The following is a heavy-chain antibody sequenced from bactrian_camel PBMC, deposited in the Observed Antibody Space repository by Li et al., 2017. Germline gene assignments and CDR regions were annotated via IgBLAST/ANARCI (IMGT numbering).Heavy chain of an antibody. J-gene: IGHJ4*01. CDR1: VNTNSIYF. Sequence: HVQLVESGGGSVQAGGSLNLSCAASVNTNSIYFMGWFRQVPGKGRDGVAVMSLSVNTYYADSVKGRFTISRDIAKNTLYLQMNSLKIEDTAVYYCALGSSRQATMTARGKGTQVTVS. D-gene: IGHD3*01. V-gene: IGHV3S53*01. CDR2: MSLSVNT.